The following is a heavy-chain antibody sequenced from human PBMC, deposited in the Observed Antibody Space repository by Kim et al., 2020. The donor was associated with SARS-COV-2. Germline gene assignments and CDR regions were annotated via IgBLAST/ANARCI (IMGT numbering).Heavy chain of an antibody. CDR1: GYTFTSYA. V-gene: IGHV1-3*01. CDR3: ARGTIPSPYYYYYYMDV. Sequence: ASVKVSCKASGYTFTSYAMHWVRQAPGQRLEWMGWINAGNGNTKYSQKFQGRVTITRDTSASTAYMELSSLRSEDTAVYYCARGTIPSPYYYYYYMDVWGKGTTVTVSS. CDR2: INAGNGNT. J-gene: IGHJ6*03.